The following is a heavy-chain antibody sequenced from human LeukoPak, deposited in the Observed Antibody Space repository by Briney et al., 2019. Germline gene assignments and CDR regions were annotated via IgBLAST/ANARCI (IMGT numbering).Heavy chain of an antibody. D-gene: IGHD4-23*01. CDR1: GGTFSSYA. CDR3: ARGDYGGWAEYFLH. V-gene: IGHV1-69*01. J-gene: IGHJ1*01. Sequence: SVKVSCKASGGTFSSYAISWVRQAPGQGLEWMGGIIPMFGATNHALSFQGRVTFTADESTSTAYMELSSLRSEDTAVYYCARGDYGGWAEYFLHWGQGTLVIVSS. CDR2: IIPMFGAT.